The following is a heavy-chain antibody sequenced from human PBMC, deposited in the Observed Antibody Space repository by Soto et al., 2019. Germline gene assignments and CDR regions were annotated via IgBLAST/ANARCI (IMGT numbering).Heavy chain of an antibody. CDR3: ASSAYSSSWYTATDSYYFDY. Sequence: ASVKVSCKAPGYTFTSYAMHWVRQAPGQRLEWIGWINAGNGNTKYSQKFQGRVTITRDTSASTAYMELSSLRSEDTAVYYCASSAYSSSWYTATDSYYFDYWGQGTLVTVSS. J-gene: IGHJ4*02. V-gene: IGHV1-3*01. CDR1: GYTFTSYA. D-gene: IGHD6-13*01. CDR2: INAGNGNT.